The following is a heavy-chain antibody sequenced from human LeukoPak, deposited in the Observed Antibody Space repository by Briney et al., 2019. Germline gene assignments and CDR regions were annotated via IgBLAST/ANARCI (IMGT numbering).Heavy chain of an antibody. J-gene: IGHJ4*02. Sequence: GGSLRLSCAASGFTFSSCAMNWVHQAPGKGLEWVSSISGNGSSTYDADSVKGRFTISRDNSKNTLYLQMNSLRAEDTAIYYWAKDRYGDYAFDSWGQGTLVTVSS. CDR1: GFTFSSCA. CDR2: ISGNGSST. CDR3: AKDRYGDYAFDS. V-gene: IGHV3-23*01. D-gene: IGHD4-17*01.